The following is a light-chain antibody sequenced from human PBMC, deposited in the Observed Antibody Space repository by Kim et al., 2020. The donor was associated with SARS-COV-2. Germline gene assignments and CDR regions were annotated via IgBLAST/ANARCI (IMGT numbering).Light chain of an antibody. J-gene: IGKJ4*01. CDR3: QQYASSPLT. CDR2: GAS. V-gene: IGKV3-20*01. CDR1: RSVTSSY. Sequence: SPGERATLSCRASRSVTSSYLAWYQQKPGQAPRLLIYGASSRATGIPDRFSGSGSGTDFTLTISRLEPEDFAVYYCQQYASSPLTFGGGTKVDIK.